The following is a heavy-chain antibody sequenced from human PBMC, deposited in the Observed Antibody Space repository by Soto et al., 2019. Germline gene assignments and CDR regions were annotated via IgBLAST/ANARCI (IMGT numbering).Heavy chain of an antibody. CDR3: ATEGVRGMDV. CDR2: MNPNSANT. V-gene: IGHV1-8*01. J-gene: IGHJ6*02. Sequence: QEQLVQSGAEVKKPGASVKVACKASGCTFSSYDTNWVRQATGQGLEWMGWMNPNSANTGYAQKFQGRVTMTRNTSISTVYMELSSLRSEDTAVYYCATEGVRGMDVWGQGTTVTVSS. D-gene: IGHD3-16*01. CDR1: GCTFSSYD.